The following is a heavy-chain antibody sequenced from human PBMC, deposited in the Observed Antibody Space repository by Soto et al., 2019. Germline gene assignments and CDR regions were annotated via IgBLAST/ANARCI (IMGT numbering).Heavy chain of an antibody. J-gene: IGHJ3*02. CDR1: GGSISSYY. D-gene: IGHD3-10*01. CDR2: IYYSGST. Sequence: PSETLSLTCTVSGGSISSYYWGWIRQPPGKGLEWIGYIYYSGSTNYNPSLKSRVTISVDTSKNQFSLKLSSVTAADTAVYYCARITMVRGVIITHPNDAFDIWGQGTMVTVSS. V-gene: IGHV4-59*01. CDR3: ARITMVRGVIITHPNDAFDI.